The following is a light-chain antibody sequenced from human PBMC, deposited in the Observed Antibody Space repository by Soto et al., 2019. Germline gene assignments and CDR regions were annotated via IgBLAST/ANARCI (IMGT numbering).Light chain of an antibody. V-gene: IGLV2-14*03. Sequence: QSALTQPAPVSGSPGQSITFSCTGTSSDVGGYNYVSWYQQHPGKAPKLMIYDVTNRPSGVSDRFSGSKSGNTASLTISGLQAEDEADYYCCSYTSSSTYVFGTGTKLTVL. CDR2: DVT. CDR3: CSYTSSSTYV. J-gene: IGLJ1*01. CDR1: SSDVGGYNY.